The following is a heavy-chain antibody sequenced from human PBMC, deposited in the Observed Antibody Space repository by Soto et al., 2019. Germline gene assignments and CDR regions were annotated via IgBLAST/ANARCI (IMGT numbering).Heavy chain of an antibody. CDR1: GGSISSGGYY. J-gene: IGHJ4*02. D-gene: IGHD5-18*01. V-gene: IGHV4-31*03. Sequence: SETLSLTCTVSGGSISSGGYYWSWIRQHPGKGLEWIGYIYYSGSTYYNPSLKSRVTISVDTSKNQFSLKLSSVTAADTAVYYCARAAAGYSYGRYFDYWGQGTLVTVSS. CDR2: IYYSGST. CDR3: ARAAAGYSYGRYFDY.